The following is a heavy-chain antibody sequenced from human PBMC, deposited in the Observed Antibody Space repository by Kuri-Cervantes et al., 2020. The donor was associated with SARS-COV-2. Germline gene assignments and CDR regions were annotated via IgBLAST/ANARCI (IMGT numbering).Heavy chain of an antibody. Sequence: SETLSLTCAVYGGSFSGYYWSWIRQPPGKGLEWIGEINHSGSTNYNPSLKSRVTISVDTSKNQFPLKLSSVTAADTAVYYCARGGGFLEILRRKNWFDPWGQGTLVTVSS. CDR1: GGSFSGYY. D-gene: IGHD3-3*01. V-gene: IGHV4-34*01. J-gene: IGHJ5*02. CDR2: INHSGST. CDR3: ARGGGFLEILRRKNWFDP.